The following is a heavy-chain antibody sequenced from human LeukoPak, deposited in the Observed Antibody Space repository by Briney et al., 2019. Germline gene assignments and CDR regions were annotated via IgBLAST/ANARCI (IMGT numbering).Heavy chain of an antibody. D-gene: IGHD3-16*02. J-gene: IGHJ4*02. CDR3: ARLSFWGFIVAQHY. Sequence: SETLSLTCAVYGASFSGYYWSWIRQPPGKGLEWIGELNPTGDTNYNSSLKSRLMISIDTSKNQFSLRLTSVTAADTAMYYCARLSFWGFIVAQHYRGQGTLGAVS. V-gene: IGHV4-34*01. CDR1: GASFSGYY. CDR2: LNPTGDT.